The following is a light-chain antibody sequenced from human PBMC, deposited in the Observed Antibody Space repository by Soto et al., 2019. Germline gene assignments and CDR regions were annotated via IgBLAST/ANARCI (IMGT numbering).Light chain of an antibody. J-gene: IGKJ4*01. CDR2: GAS. CDR3: HQYSSSPLT. Sequence: EIVLTQSPGTLSLSPGERATLSCRASQSVSSNLAWYQQKPGQAPRLLIYGASTRATGIPARFSGSGSGTDFTLTISRLEPEDFAVYYCHQYSSSPLTFGGGTKVDIK. V-gene: IGKV3-20*01. CDR1: QSVSSN.